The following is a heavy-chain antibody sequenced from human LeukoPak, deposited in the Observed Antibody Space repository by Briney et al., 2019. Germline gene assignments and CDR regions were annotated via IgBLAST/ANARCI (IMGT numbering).Heavy chain of an antibody. Sequence: SVKVSCKASGGTFSSYAISWVRQAPGQGLEWMGGIIPIFGTANYAQKFQGRVTITTDESTSTAYMELSSLRSEDTAVYYCARPRGNYGSNDWFDPWGQGTLVTVSS. D-gene: IGHD4-23*01. CDR3: ARPRGNYGSNDWFDP. V-gene: IGHV1-69*05. CDR1: GGTFSSYA. CDR2: IIPIFGTA. J-gene: IGHJ5*02.